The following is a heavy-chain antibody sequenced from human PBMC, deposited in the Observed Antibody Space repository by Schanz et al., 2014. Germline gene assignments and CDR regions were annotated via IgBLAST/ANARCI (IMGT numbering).Heavy chain of an antibody. V-gene: IGHV1-18*01. D-gene: IGHD6-19*01. Sequence: QVHLVQSGAEVKKPGSSVKVSCKASGGTFSSDTFSWVRQAPGQGPEFMGWISTFRNEDTNSAQRFQGRLTMTTDTSTSTAYMELRSLRSDDTAVYYCARGGYSSGWYDRDIAHFDYWGQGTLVTVSS. CDR1: GGTFSSDT. J-gene: IGHJ4*02. CDR2: ISTFRNEDT. CDR3: ARGGYSSGWYDRDIAHFDY.